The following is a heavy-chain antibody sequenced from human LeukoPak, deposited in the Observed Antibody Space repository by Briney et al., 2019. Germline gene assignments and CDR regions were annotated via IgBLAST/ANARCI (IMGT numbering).Heavy chain of an antibody. J-gene: IGHJ4*02. D-gene: IGHD6-19*01. CDR3: AKDLRPVAGTQGFYFDY. V-gene: IGHV3-30*18. Sequence: GGSLRLSCAASGFTFSAYGMHWVRQAPGRGLEWVAIISYDGNNKYYADSVKGRFTISRDNPRNTLYLQMNSLRPEDTAVYYCAKDLRPVAGTQGFYFDYWGQGTLVTVSS. CDR1: GFTFSAYG. CDR2: ISYDGNNK.